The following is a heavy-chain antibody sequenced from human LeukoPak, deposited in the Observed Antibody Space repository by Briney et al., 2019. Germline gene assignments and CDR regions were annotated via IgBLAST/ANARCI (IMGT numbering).Heavy chain of an antibody. Sequence: PSETLPLTCTVSGGSVNKYYWSWIRQPPGKGLEWIGYVYSSGITNYNVSLKSRVTISVDTSKNQFSLRLTSMTAADSAVYYCARRLKPKDTLSYFDRWGQGTLVTVSS. CDR3: ARRLKPKDTLSYFDR. D-gene: IGHD5-18*01. J-gene: IGHJ4*02. CDR2: VYSSGIT. CDR1: GGSVNKYY. V-gene: IGHV4-4*08.